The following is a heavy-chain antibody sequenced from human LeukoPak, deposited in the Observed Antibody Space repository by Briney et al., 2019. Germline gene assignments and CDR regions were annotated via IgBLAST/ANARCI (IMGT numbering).Heavy chain of an antibody. CDR1: GGSISSYY. Sequence: PSETLSLTCTVSGGSISSYYWSWIRQPAGKGLEWIGRIYTSGSTNYNPSLKSQVTMSVDTSKNQFSLKLSSVTAADTAVYYCAGYCTNGVCGADWGQGTLVTVSS. J-gene: IGHJ4*02. D-gene: IGHD2-8*01. CDR3: AGYCTNGVCGAD. V-gene: IGHV4-4*07. CDR2: IYTSGST.